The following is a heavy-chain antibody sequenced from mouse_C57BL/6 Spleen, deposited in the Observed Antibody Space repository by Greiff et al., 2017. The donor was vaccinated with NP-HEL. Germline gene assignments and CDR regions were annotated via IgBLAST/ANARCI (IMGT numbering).Heavy chain of an antibody. Sequence: EVPLVDSVASFFPPVGSLTLSFPASVFPFSTFPFSCFPPPQDKRMQSVATISEGCSYPYYPDNVKGRFTISRDNAKNNRYLQMSHLKSEDTAMYYCARDEGYGSSYWYFDVWGTGTTVTVSS. D-gene: IGHD1-1*01. V-gene: IGHV5-4*01. J-gene: IGHJ1*03. CDR3: ARDEGYGSSYWYFDV. CDR1: VFPFSTFP. CDR2: ISEGCSYP.